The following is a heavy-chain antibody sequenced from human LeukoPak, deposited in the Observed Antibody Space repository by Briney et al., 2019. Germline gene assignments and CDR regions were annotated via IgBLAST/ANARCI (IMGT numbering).Heavy chain of an antibody. Sequence: ASVKVSCKTSGYAFIGYYIYWVRQAPGQGIEWLGRIIPNSGDTNYAQKFQARVTMTRHKSINTAYMGLTSLTSDDRAVYYWARGAGITGTNWVRLDYFDFWGQGTLVTVSS. CDR3: ARGAGITGTNWVRLDYFDF. CDR2: IIPNSGDT. D-gene: IGHD1-7*01. V-gene: IGHV1-2*06. J-gene: IGHJ4*02. CDR1: GYAFIGYY.